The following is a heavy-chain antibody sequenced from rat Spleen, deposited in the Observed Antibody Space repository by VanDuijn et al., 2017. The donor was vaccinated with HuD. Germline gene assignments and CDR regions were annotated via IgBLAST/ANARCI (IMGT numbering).Heavy chain of an antibody. CDR2: IRTKPNNYAT. CDR1: GFTFSNAA. D-gene: IGHD1-7*01. J-gene: IGHJ2*01. CDR3: TAMGTGY. Sequence: VKLVESGGGLVQPGRSLKLSCAASGFTFSNAAMYWVRQAPGKGLEWVARIRTKPNNYATYYADSVKGRFTISRDDSKSMVYLQMDNLKTEDTAMYYCTAMGTGYWGQGVMVTVSS. V-gene: IGHV10-5*01.